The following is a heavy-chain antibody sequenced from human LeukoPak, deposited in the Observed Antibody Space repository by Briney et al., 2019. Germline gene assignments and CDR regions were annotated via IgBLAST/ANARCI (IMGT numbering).Heavy chain of an antibody. D-gene: IGHD1-1*01. Sequence: SETLSLTCTVSGGSISSSSYYWGWIRQPPGKGLEWIGSIYYSGSTYYNPSFKSRVTISVDTSKNQFSLKLSSVTAADTAVYYCARQGPGTVFDYWGQGTLVTVSS. CDR2: IYYSGST. CDR3: ARQGPGTVFDY. V-gene: IGHV4-39*01. J-gene: IGHJ4*02. CDR1: GGSISSSSYY.